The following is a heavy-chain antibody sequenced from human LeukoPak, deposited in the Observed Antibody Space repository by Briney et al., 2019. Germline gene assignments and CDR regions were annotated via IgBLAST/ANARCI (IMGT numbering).Heavy chain of an antibody. CDR2: INAGNGNT. CDR3: ARSQWAQKDFDY. D-gene: IGHD1-26*01. Sequence: GASVTVSCKASGYIYTSYAMYRVRQATGQRLDWMGWINAGNGNTKYSQKFQGRVTITRDTSASTAYMELSSLRSEDTAVYYCARSQWAQKDFDYWGQGTLVTVSS. V-gene: IGHV1-3*01. J-gene: IGHJ4*02. CDR1: GYIYTSYA.